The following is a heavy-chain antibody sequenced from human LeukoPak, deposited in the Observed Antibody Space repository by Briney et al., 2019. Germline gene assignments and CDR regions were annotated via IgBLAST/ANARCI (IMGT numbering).Heavy chain of an antibody. CDR2: IYHAGST. Sequence: PSETLSLTCGVSGGPIISSNWWSWVRQPPGKGLEWIGEIYHAGSTNYNPSLKSRVTISVDTSKNQFSLKLSSVTAADTAVYYCARAKKTPPLLGYWGQGTLVTVSS. J-gene: IGHJ4*02. V-gene: IGHV4-4*02. CDR3: ARAKKTPPLLGY. CDR1: GGPIISSNW.